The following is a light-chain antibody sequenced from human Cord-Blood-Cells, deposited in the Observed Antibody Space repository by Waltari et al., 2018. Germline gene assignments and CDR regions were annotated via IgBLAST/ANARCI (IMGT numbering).Light chain of an antibody. Sequence: QSALTQPASVSGSPGQSITISCTGTSSDVGGYNYVPWYQQHPGKAPKLMIYEVSNRPSGVSNRFSGSKSGNTASPTISGLQAEDEADYYCSSYTSSSTWVFGGGTKLTVL. V-gene: IGLV2-14*01. CDR1: SSDVGGYNY. CDR2: EVS. CDR3: SSYTSSSTWV. J-gene: IGLJ3*02.